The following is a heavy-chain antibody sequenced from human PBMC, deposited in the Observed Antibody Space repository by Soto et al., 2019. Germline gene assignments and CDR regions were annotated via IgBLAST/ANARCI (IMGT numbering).Heavy chain of an antibody. V-gene: IGHV1-18*01. Sequence: QVQLVQSGAEVKKPGASVKVSCKASGYTFTNFGISWVRQAPGQGLEWMGWISAYNGNTNYAQNFQGRVTMTPDTSTSTANMELSRLRSDDTAVYYCARGWTPIDFWGQGTLVTLSS. D-gene: IGHD2-15*01. J-gene: IGHJ4*02. CDR3: ARGWTPIDF. CDR2: ISAYNGNT. CDR1: GYTFTNFG.